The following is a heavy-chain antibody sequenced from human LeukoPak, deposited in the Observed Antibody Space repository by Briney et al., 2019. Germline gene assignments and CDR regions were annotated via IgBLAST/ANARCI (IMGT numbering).Heavy chain of an antibody. Sequence: GASVKVSCKASGYTLTSYVINWVRQATGQGLEWMGWMNPNSGRTGYAQNFQGRITITRNTSISTAYMELSSLRSEDTAVYYCTRETSSRYFAYWGQGTLVTVS. CDR3: TRETSSRYFAY. CDR1: GYTLTSYV. J-gene: IGHJ4*02. V-gene: IGHV1-8*01. CDR2: MNPNSGRT.